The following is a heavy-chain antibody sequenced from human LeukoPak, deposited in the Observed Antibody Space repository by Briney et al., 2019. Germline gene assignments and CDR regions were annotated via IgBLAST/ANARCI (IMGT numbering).Heavy chain of an antibody. CDR2: INHSGST. V-gene: IGHV4-34*01. D-gene: IGHD2-21*02. J-gene: IGHJ6*03. CDR1: GGSFSGYY. Sequence: SETLSLTCAVYGGSFSGYYWSWIRQPPGKGLEWIGEINHSGSTNYNPSLKSRVTISVDTSKNQFSLNLSSVTAADTAVYYCARDFTAGYYYYYMDVWGKGTTVTVSS. CDR3: ARDFTAGYYYYYMDV.